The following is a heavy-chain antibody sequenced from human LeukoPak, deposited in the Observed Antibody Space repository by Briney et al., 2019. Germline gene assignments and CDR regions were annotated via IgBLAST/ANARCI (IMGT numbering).Heavy chain of an antibody. D-gene: IGHD2-8*01. J-gene: IGHJ4*02. Sequence: GGSLRLSCIASGFTFSSDRMHWVRQVPGKGLVWVSRIENDGTGAVYADAVEGRFTISRDNAKNMLYLQMNSLRAEDTAVYYCVRGGFNGNWGQGTLVTVSS. V-gene: IGHV3-74*03. CDR2: IENDGTGA. CDR3: VRGGFNGN. CDR1: GFTFSSDR.